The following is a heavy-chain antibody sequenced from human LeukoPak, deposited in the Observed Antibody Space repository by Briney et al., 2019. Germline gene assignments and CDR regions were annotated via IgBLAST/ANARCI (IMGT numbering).Heavy chain of an antibody. Sequence: SETLSLTXAVYGGSFSGYYWSWIRQPPGKGLEWSGEINHSGSTNYNPSLKSRVTISVDTSKNQFSLKLSSVTAADTAVYYCARGRYDFWSGYYFDYWGQGTLVTVSS. CDR1: GGSFSGYY. CDR2: INHSGST. J-gene: IGHJ4*02. D-gene: IGHD3-3*01. V-gene: IGHV4-34*01. CDR3: ARGRYDFWSGYYFDY.